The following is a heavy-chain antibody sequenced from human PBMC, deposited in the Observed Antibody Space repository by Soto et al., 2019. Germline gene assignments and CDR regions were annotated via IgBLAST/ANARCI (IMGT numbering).Heavy chain of an antibody. D-gene: IGHD6-19*01. CDR3: GKGDIIALAGTDY. Sequence: GGSLRLSCAASGFTFSNYAMSWVRQAPGKGLEWVSSITGSDGSTYYADSVKGRFTISRDNSKDTLYLRMNSLRAEDTAVYYCGKGDIIALAGTDYWGQGTLVTVSS. CDR2: ITGSDGST. CDR1: GFTFSNYA. V-gene: IGHV3-23*01. J-gene: IGHJ4*02.